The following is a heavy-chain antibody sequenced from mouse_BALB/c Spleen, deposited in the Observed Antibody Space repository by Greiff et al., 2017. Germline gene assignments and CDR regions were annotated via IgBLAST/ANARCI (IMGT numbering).Heavy chain of an antibody. CDR3: ARGKEYGNFFAMDY. V-gene: IGHV5-6-5*01. CDR2: ISSGGST. CDR1: GFTFSSYA. D-gene: IGHD2-10*02. J-gene: IGHJ4*01. Sequence: EVKVVESGGGLVKPGGSLKLSCAASGFTFSSYAMSWVRQTPEKRLEWVASISSGGSTYYPDSVKGRFTISRDNARNILYLQMSSLRSEDTAMYYCARGKEYGNFFAMDYWGQGTSVTVSS.